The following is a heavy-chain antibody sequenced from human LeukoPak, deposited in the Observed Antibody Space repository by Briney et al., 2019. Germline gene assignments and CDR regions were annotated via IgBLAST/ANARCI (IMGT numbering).Heavy chain of an antibody. J-gene: IGHJ3*02. V-gene: IGHV3-7*01. D-gene: IGHD3-9*01. CDR2: IQQDGSEK. CDR3: ARDLYDILTGYYYDAFDI. Sequence: GGSLTLSCAASGFTFSRYWMSWVRQAPGKGLEWVANIQQDGSEKYYVDSVKGRFTISRDNAKNSLYLQMNSLRAEDTAVYYCARDLYDILTGYYYDAFDIWGQGTMVTVSS. CDR1: GFTFSRYW.